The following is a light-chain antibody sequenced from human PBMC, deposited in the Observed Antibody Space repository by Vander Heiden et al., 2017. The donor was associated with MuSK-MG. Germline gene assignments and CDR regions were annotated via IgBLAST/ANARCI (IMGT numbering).Light chain of an antibody. Sequence: IQMTPSPSSLSASVGDRVTITCRASQSISSYLNWYQQKPGKAPKLLIYAASSLQSGVPSRFSGSGSGTDFTLTISSLQPEDVATYYCQQSYSTPQTFGPGTKVDIK. V-gene: IGKV1-39*01. CDR1: QSISSY. CDR3: QQSYSTPQT. CDR2: AAS. J-gene: IGKJ3*01.